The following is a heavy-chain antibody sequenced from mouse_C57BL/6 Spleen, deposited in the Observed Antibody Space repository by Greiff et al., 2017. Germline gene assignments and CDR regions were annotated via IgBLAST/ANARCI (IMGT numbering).Heavy chain of an antibody. CDR1: GFTFSSYG. CDR3: ASNYGSSPVDY. V-gene: IGHV5-6*02. D-gene: IGHD1-1*01. CDR2: ISSGGSYT. J-gene: IGHJ2*01. Sequence: EVKLVESGGDLVKPGGSLKLSCAASGFTFSSYGMSWVRQTPDKRLEWVATISSGGSYTYYPDSVKGRFTISRDNAKNTLYLQMSSLKSEDTAMYYCASNYGSSPVDYWGQGTTRTVSS.